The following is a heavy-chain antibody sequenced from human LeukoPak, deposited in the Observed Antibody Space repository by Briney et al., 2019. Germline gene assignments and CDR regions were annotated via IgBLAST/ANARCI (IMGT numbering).Heavy chain of an antibody. J-gene: IGHJ4*02. V-gene: IGHV3-30*18. CDR3: AKDRADYYDSSDY. Sequence: GGSLRLSCAASGFTFSSYGMHWVRQAPGKGLEWVAVISYDGSNKYYADSVKGRFTISRDNSKNTLYLQMNSLRAEDTAVYYCAKDRADYYDSSDYWGQGTLVTVSS. CDR1: GFTFSSYG. CDR2: ISYDGSNK. D-gene: IGHD3-22*01.